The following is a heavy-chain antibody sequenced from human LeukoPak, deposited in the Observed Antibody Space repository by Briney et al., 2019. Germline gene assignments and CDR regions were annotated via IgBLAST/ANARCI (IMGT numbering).Heavy chain of an antibody. D-gene: IGHD6-6*01. Sequence: SQTLSLTCTVSGGSISSGGYYWSWIRQHPGKGLEWIWYIYYSGSTHYNPSLKSRVTISVDTPKNQFSLKLSSVTAADTAVYYCARKESGQLVRGAFDIWGQGTMVTVSS. J-gene: IGHJ3*02. CDR3: ARKESGQLVRGAFDI. V-gene: IGHV4-31*03. CDR1: GGSISSGGYY. CDR2: IYYSGST.